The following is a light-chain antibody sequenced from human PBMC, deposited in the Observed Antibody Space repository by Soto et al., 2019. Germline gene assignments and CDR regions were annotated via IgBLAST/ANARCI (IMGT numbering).Light chain of an antibody. V-gene: IGKV3-20*01. J-gene: IGKJ3*01. CDR2: GAS. Sequence: EIVLTQSPGTLSWSPGERATLSCRASQSVSSSYLAWYQQKPGQAPRLLIYGASSRATGIPDRFSGGESGTDFTLTISRLEPEDFAVYYCQQYGSSPFTSGPGTKVDIK. CDR1: QSVSSSY. CDR3: QQYGSSPFT.